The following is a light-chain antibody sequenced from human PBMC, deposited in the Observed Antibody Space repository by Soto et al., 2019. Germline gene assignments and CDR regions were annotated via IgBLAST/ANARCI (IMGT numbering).Light chain of an antibody. J-gene: IGKJ2*01. Sequence: EIVLTQSPATLSLSPGERATLSCRASQSVTTYLTWYQQKPGQAPRLLFYDASNRATDIPARFSGSGSGTDFTLTISSLEPEDFAVYYCQHRGNWPRTFGQGTKLEIK. CDR2: DAS. CDR1: QSVTTY. CDR3: QHRGNWPRT. V-gene: IGKV3-11*01.